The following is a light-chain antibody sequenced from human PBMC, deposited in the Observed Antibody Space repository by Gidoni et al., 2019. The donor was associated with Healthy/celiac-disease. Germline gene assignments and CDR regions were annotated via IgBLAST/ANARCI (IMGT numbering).Light chain of an antibody. J-gene: IGLJ2*01. Sequence: SYELTQPPSVSVSPGQTASITCSGDKLGDKYACWYQQKTGQSPVLVIYQDSKRPSGIPERFSGSNSGNTATLTLSGTQAMDESDYYCQAWDSSTHVVFGGGTKLTVL. CDR3: QAWDSSTHVV. V-gene: IGLV3-1*01. CDR2: QDS. CDR1: KLGDKY.